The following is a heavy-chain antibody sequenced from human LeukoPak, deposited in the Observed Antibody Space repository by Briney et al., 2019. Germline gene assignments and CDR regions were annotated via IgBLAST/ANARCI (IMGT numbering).Heavy chain of an antibody. J-gene: IGHJ1*01. CDR2: ISGSGGST. D-gene: IGHD6-19*01. V-gene: IGHV3-23*01. CDR1: GFTFSSYG. CDR3: AKDLGYSSGWYPEYFQH. Sequence: GGSLRLSCAASGFTFSSYGMYWVRQAPGKGLEWVSAISGSGGSTYYADSVKGRFTISRDNSKNTLYLQMNSLRAEDTAVYYCAKDLGYSSGWYPEYFQHWGQGTLVTVSS.